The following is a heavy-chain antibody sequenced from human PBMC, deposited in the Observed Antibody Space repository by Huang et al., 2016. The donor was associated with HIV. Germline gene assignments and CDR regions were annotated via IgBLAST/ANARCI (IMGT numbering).Heavy chain of an antibody. J-gene: IGHJ4*02. CDR3: AHLPEPSSPWTDY. CDR1: GFTFDDFS. D-gene: IGHD1-1*01. V-gene: IGHV3-9*01. Sequence: EVHLVESGGGLVQPGRSLRLSCGASGFTFDDFSMHWVRQRPGKCLEYVSGIAGDSDRLFYAASVKGLFTISRDNAKNSLYLQMNSLRVEDTALYYCAHLPEPSSPWTDYWGQGTLVTVSS. CDR2: IAGDSDRL.